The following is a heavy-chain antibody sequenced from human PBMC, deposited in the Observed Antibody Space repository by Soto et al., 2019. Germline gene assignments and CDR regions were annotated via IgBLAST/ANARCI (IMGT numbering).Heavy chain of an antibody. CDR2: ISSNGDNT. V-gene: IGHV3-64*01. Sequence: GGSLRLSCAASGFTFSSYAMHWVRQAPGEGLEYVSAISSNGDNTYYANSVKGRFTISRDNSKNTLYLQMGSLRAEDMAVYYCARWVFGDYYFDYWGQGTLVTVSS. J-gene: IGHJ4*02. D-gene: IGHD4-17*01. CDR3: ARWVFGDYYFDY. CDR1: GFTFSSYA.